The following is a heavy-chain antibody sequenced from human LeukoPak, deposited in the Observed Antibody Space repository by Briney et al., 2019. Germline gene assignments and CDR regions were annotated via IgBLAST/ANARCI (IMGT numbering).Heavy chain of an antibody. D-gene: IGHD3-3*01. J-gene: IGHJ5*02. V-gene: IGHV1-46*03. CDR3: ARDASITIFGVVTPHNWFDP. CDR2: INPSGGST. CDR1: GYTFTSYY. Sequence: ASVKVSCKASGYTFTSYYMHWVRQAPGQGLEWMGIINPSGGSTSYAQKFQGGVTMTRDTSTSTVYMELSSLRSEDTAVYYCARDASITIFGVVTPHNWFDPWGQGTLVTVSS.